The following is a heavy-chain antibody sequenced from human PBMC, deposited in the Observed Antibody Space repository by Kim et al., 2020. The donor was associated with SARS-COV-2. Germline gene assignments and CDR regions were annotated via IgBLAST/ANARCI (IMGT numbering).Heavy chain of an antibody. CDR3: AKDLKLRWFGEPFDY. Sequence: DAVKGRFTISRDNAKNTLSLQMNSLRAEDTAVYYCAKDLKLRWFGEPFDYWGQGTLVTVSS. V-gene: IGHV3-23*01. J-gene: IGHJ4*02. D-gene: IGHD3-10*01.